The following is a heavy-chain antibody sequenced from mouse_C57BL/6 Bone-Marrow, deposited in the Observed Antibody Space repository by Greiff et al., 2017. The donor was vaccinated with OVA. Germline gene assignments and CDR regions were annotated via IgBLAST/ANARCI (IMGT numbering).Heavy chain of an antibody. CDR3: EGGYFPWYFDV. J-gene: IGHJ1*03. V-gene: IGHV1-64*01. D-gene: IGHD2-3*01. Sequence: QVQLQQPGAELVKPGASVTLSCKASGYTFTSYWMHWVTQRPGQGLEWIGMIHPNSGSTNYNEKFKSKATLTVDKSSSTAYMQLSSLTSEDSAVYYCEGGYFPWYFDVWGTGTTVTVSS. CDR1: GYTFTSYW. CDR2: IHPNSGST.